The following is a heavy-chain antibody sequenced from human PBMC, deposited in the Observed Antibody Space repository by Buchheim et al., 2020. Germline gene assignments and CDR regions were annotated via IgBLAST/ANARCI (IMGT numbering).Heavy chain of an antibody. V-gene: IGHV3-21*01. CDR2: ISSSSSYI. J-gene: IGHJ6*02. Sequence: EVQLVESGGGLVKPGGSLRLSCAASGFTFSSYSMNWVRQAPGKGLEWVSSISSSSSYIYYADSVKGRFTISRDKAKNSLNLQMNSLRAEDTAVYYCARDGVRGVYYYYYGMDVWGQGTT. D-gene: IGHD3-10*01. CDR1: GFTFSSYS. CDR3: ARDGVRGVYYYYYGMDV.